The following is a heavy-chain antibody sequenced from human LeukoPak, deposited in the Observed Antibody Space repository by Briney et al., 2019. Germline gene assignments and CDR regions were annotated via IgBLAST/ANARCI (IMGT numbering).Heavy chain of an antibody. V-gene: IGHV3-21*01. CDR3: ARDYFDSSDYPQTYYYYYRDV. CDR1: GFTFSRYS. CDR2: FSSTSTLI. Sequence: PGGSLRLSCAASGFTFSRYSMNWVRQAPGKGLEGGASFSSTSTLIYSADPVKGLFPLPRDTAKNSLCPHMNRVTSWAAAIHYCARDYFDSSDYPQTYYYYYRDVWGKGTTVSVS. D-gene: IGHD3-22*01. J-gene: IGHJ6*03.